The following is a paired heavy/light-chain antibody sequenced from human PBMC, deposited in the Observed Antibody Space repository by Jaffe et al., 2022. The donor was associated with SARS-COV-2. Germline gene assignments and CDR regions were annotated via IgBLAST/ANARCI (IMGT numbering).Heavy chain of an antibody. CDR2: VYYSGRT. CDR1: GGSINNYY. Sequence: QVQLQESGPELVKPSETLSLTCSVSGGSINNYYWSWIRQPPGKGLEWIGYVYYSGRTNYNPSLKGRVTISVDTSKSQFSLKVTSVTAADTAVYYCATRTTLITPYDFEIWGQGTMVTVSS. CDR3: ATRTTLITPYDFEI. J-gene: IGHJ3*02. V-gene: IGHV4-59*01. D-gene: IGHD4-17*01.
Light chain of an antibody. Sequence: QSALTQPASVSGSPGQSITISCTGTSSDVGGYNYVSWYQQHPGKAPKVIIYEVSNRPSGVFNRFSGSKSGNTASLTISGLQAEDEADYYCSSYTTSSTLVVFGGGTKLTVL. V-gene: IGLV2-14*01. J-gene: IGLJ2*01. CDR3: SSYTTSSTLVV. CDR1: SSDVGGYNY. CDR2: EVS.